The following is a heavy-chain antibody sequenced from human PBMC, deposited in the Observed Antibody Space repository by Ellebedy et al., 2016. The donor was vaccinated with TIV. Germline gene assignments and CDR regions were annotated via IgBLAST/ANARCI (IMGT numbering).Heavy chain of an antibody. Sequence: ASVKVSCKASGYTFTGYYMHWARQTPGQGLEWMGWVNAYNGYTNYAQRLQGRVTMTTDTSTGTAYMELRSLRSDDTAVYYCARGGPGYSSDWKSNLFDNWGQGTLVSVSS. CDR3: ARGGPGYSSDWKSNLFDN. J-gene: IGHJ4*02. V-gene: IGHV1-18*04. D-gene: IGHD6-19*01. CDR1: GYTFTGYY. CDR2: VNAYNGYT.